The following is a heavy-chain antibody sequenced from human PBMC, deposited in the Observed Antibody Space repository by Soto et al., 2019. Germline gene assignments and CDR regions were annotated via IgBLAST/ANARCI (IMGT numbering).Heavy chain of an antibody. CDR2: INPSGGST. D-gene: IGHD2-2*01. CDR3: ARDERAYCSSTSCYDYWYFYR. Sequence: QVQLVQSGAEVKKPGASVKVSCKASGYTFTSYYMHWVRQAPGQGLEWMGIINPSGGSTSYAQKYQGRDTMTRETYTSRVHMELSSLRSEDTAVYYCARDERAYCSSTSCYDYWYFYRWGRGTLVTVSS. J-gene: IGHJ2*01. CDR1: GYTFTSYY. V-gene: IGHV1-46*03.